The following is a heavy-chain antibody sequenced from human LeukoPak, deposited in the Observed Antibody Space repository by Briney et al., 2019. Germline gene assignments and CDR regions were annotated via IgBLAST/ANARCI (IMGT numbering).Heavy chain of an antibody. J-gene: IGHJ4*02. CDR1: GDSISSGGYS. Sequence: PSETLSLTCAVTGDSISSGGYSWSWIRQPPGMALEWIGNIYHSGGTHHNPTLKSRVTMSVDRSKNQFSLNLSSVTAADTAVYYCARYSYGGYYFDYWGQGTLVTVSS. V-gene: IGHV4-30-2*02. D-gene: IGHD5-18*01. CDR2: IYHSGGT. CDR3: ARYSYGGYYFDY.